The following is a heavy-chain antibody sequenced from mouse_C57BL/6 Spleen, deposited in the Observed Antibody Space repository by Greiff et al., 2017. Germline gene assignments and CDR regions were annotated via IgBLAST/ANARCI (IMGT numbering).Heavy chain of an antibody. Sequence: QVQLQQPGAELVKPGASVKLSCKASGYTFTSYWMHWVKQRPGQGLEWIGMIHPNSGSTNYNEKFKSKATLTVDKSSSTAYMQLSSLTSEDSAVYYCANYYGSSYLYFGVWGTGTTVTVSS. D-gene: IGHD1-1*01. CDR1: GYTFTSYW. CDR2: IHPNSGST. V-gene: IGHV1-64*01. CDR3: ANYYGSSYLYFGV. J-gene: IGHJ1*03.